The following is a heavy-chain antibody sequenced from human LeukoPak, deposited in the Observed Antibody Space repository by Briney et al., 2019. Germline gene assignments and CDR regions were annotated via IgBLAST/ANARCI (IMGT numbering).Heavy chain of an antibody. D-gene: IGHD2-15*01. CDR2: VYTSGITSGIT. J-gene: IGHJ3*02. V-gene: IGHV4-38-2*02. CDR3: AREGIYIKGAFDM. Sequence: SETLSLTCTVSGYSISSGYYWGWIRQPPGKGLEWIGRVYTSGITSGITNYDPSLKSRVTISADTSRNQLSLKLSSVTAADTAVYYCAREGIYIKGAFDMWGQGTMVTVSS. CDR1: GYSISSGYY.